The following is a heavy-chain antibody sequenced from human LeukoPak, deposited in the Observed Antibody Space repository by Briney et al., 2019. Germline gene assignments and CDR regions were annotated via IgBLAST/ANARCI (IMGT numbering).Heavy chain of an antibody. CDR3: ATGSYSSGWYGLG. V-gene: IGHV1-69*05. CDR2: IIPIFGTA. D-gene: IGHD6-19*01. J-gene: IGHJ4*02. Sequence: SVKVSCKASGGTFSSHAISWVRQAPGQGLEWMGRIIPIFGTANYAQKFQGRVTITTDESTSTAYMELSSLRSEDTTVYYCATGSYSSGWYGLGWGQGTLVTVSS. CDR1: GGTFSSHA.